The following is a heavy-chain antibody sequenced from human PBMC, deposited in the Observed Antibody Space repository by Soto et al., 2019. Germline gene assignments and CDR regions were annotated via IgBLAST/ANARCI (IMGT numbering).Heavy chain of an antibody. D-gene: IGHD3-9*01. CDR3: ARDKDWAFEY. Sequence: GGSLRLSCAASGFTVSSNFMFWVRQAPGKGLEWVSYIFTTGTTIYYADSVKGRFTVSRDNAKNSLFLLLNSLRAEDTAVYYCARDKDWAFEYWGQGTLVTVSS. J-gene: IGHJ4*02. CDR1: GFTVSSNF. V-gene: IGHV3-48*04. CDR2: IFTTGTTI.